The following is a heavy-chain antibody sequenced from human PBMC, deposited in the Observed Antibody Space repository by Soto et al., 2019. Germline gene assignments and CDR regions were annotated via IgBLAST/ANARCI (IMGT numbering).Heavy chain of an antibody. CDR3: ASPPGPWYSSSWTYYYYGMDV. CDR1: GFTFSSYA. CDR2: ISGSGGST. D-gene: IGHD6-13*01. Sequence: GGSLRLSCAASGFTFSSYAMSWVRQAPGKGLEWVSAISGSGGSTYYADSVKGRFTISRDNSKNTLYLQMNSLRAEDTAVYYCASPPGPWYSSSWTYYYYGMDVWGQGTTVTVSS. J-gene: IGHJ6*02. V-gene: IGHV3-23*01.